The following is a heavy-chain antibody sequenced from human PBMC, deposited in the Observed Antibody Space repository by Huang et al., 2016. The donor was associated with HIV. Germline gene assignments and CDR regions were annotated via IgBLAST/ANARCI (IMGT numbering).Heavy chain of an antibody. V-gene: IGHV3-30*02. J-gene: IGHJ4*02. D-gene: IGHD3-3*01. CDR1: GFTFGSFG. Sequence: QVQLVESGGGVVQPGGSLRLSCTASGFTFGSFGMHWVRQVPGKVVEWVAFIRYDGNNYYYADSVRGRFTISRDNSKDTLYLQMNRLRPDDSAVYYCAKDLTYTFGRHFDYWGRGTLVTVSS. CDR3: AKDLTYTFGRHFDY. CDR2: IRYDGNNY.